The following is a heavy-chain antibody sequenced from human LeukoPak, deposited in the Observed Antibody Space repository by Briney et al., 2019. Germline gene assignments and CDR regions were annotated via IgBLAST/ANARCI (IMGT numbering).Heavy chain of an antibody. Sequence: SETLSLTCTVSGGSISSYYWSWIRQPPGKGLEWIGYIYYSGTTNYNPSLKSRVTISVDTSKTRVSLKLSSLTAADTAVYYCARGYCSSTSCSALPGYWGQGTLVTVSS. CDR2: IYYSGTT. CDR1: GGSISSYY. CDR3: ARGYCSSTSCSALPGY. D-gene: IGHD2-2*01. V-gene: IGHV4-59*01. J-gene: IGHJ4*02.